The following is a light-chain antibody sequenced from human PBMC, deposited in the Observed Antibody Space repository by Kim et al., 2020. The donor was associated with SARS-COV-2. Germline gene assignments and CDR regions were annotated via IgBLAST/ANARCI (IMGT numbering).Light chain of an antibody. CDR2: FTS. Sequence: SSSVGDRVPITCRASQSISKNVHWYQQRPGKAPYLLIYFTSTLQTGVPSRFSGSGSATDFTLTISSLQPEDVGTYHGQQSFSTPYTFGQGTKLEI. V-gene: IGKV1-39*01. CDR3: QQSFSTPYT. CDR1: QSISKN. J-gene: IGKJ2*01.